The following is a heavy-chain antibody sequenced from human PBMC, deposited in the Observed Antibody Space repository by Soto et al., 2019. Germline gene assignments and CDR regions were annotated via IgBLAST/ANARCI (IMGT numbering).Heavy chain of an antibody. CDR3: AKEKRGITMVRGVLLGYYYYYYMDV. CDR1: GFTFSSYA. V-gene: IGHV3-23*01. J-gene: IGHJ6*03. CDR2: ISGSGGST. Sequence: GGSLRLSCAASGFTFSSYAMIWVRQAPGKGLEWVSAISGSGGSTYYADSVKGRFTISRDNSKNTLYLQMNSLRAEDTAVYYCAKEKRGITMVRGVLLGYYYYYYMDVWGKGTTVTVSS. D-gene: IGHD3-10*01.